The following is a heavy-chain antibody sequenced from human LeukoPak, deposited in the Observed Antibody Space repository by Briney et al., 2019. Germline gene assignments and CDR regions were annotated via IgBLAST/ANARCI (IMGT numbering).Heavy chain of an antibody. J-gene: IGHJ4*01. Sequence: PGGSLRLSCAASGFTFSSYAMHWVRQAPGKGLEWVAVISYDGSKKYCADSVKGRFIISRDNSKNTLLLQMNSLRAEDTAVYYCATTRPYGTTWAGAFEDWGQGTPVTVSS. CDR2: ISYDGSKK. CDR1: GFTFSSYA. V-gene: IGHV3-30-3*01. D-gene: IGHD6-19*01. CDR3: ATTRPYGTTWAGAFED.